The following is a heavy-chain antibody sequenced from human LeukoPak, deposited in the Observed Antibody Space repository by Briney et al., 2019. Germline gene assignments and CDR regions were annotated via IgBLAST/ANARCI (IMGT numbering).Heavy chain of an antibody. V-gene: IGHV1-18*03. Sequence: ASVKVSCKASGYSFSNYGVTWVRQAPGQGLEWMGWISAADGDTGYVQKFQGRLTLTTDTSTRTAYMDLRSLRSDDMAVYYCARLIRAAALIDYWGQGTLVTVSS. D-gene: IGHD6-25*01. CDR1: GYSFSNYG. J-gene: IGHJ4*02. CDR3: ARLIRAAALIDY. CDR2: ISAADGDT.